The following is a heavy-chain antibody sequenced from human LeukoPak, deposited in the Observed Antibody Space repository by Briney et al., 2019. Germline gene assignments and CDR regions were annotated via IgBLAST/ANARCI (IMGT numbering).Heavy chain of an antibody. D-gene: IGHD3-22*01. CDR1: GFTFSSYG. J-gene: IGHJ4*02. V-gene: IGHV3-23*01. Sequence: GGSLRLSCAVSGFTFSSYGMSWVRQAPGKGLEWVSRISGSGGGTHYAASVKGRFTISRDNSKNTLSLQMNSLRAEDTAVYYCAKDKYHDSSGTFDYWGQGTLITISS. CDR2: ISGSGGGT. CDR3: AKDKYHDSSGTFDY.